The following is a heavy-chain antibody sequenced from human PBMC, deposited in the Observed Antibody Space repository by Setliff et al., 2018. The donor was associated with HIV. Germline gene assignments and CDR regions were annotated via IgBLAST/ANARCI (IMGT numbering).Heavy chain of an antibody. D-gene: IGHD2-2*01. V-gene: IGHV3-66*01. CDR3: ARSENCYSTHCSPYDY. CDR1: GFTFRSYT. Sequence: GGSLRLSCAASGFTFRSYTLHWVRQVPGKGLEWVSLIYSGGGTDYADSVKGRFTTSRDNSKNMLYLQVNTLRPDDTAVYYCARSENCYSTHCSPYDYWGQGTLVTVSS. CDR2: IYSGGGT. J-gene: IGHJ4*02.